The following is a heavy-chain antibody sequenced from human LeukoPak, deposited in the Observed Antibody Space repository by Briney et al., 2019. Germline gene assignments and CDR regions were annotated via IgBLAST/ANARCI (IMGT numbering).Heavy chain of an antibody. CDR1: EFSVGSNY. J-gene: IGHJ4*02. CDR2: IYSGGST. D-gene: IGHD3-22*01. CDR3: AKDRGETYYYDSSGYYYGGDFDY. Sequence: QTGGSLRLSCAASEFSVGSNYMTWVRQAPGKGLEWVSLIYSGGSTYYADSVKGRFTISRDNSKNTLYLQMNSLRAEDTAVYYCAKDRGETYYYDSSGYYYGGDFDYWGQGTLVTVSS. V-gene: IGHV3-66*01.